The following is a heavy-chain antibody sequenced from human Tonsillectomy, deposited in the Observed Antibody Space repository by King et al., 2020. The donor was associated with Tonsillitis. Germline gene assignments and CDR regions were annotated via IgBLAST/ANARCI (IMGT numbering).Heavy chain of an antibody. CDR1: GFTFDDYA. CDR3: AKGVRINTWYNCLDP. V-gene: IGHV3-43*02. J-gene: IGHJ5*02. Sequence: QLVQSGGGVVQPGGSLRLSCAASGFTFDDYAMHWVRQAPGKGLEWVSVITGDGGTTSYADSVKGRFTISRDKSKNSLYLQMNSLRTEDTALYYCAKGVRINTWYNCLDPWGQGTLVTVPS. CDR2: ITGDGGTT. D-gene: IGHD1-14*01.